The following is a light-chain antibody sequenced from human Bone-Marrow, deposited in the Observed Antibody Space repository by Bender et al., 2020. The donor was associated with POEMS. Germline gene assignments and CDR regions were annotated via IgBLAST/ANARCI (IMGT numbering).Light chain of an antibody. CDR2: GNS. CDR1: SSNIGAGYD. V-gene: IGLV1-40*01. Sequence: QSVLTQPPSASGSPGQSVTISCTGNSSNIGAGYDVHWYQQAPGTAPKLLIYGNSYRPSGVPARFSASKSGASAFLAIAGLQAEDEADYYCQSYDSSLSGYVFGTGTKVSVL. J-gene: IGLJ1*01. CDR3: QSYDSSLSGYV.